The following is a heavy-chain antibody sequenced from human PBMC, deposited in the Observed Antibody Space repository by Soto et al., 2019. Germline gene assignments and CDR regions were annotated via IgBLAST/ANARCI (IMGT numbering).Heavy chain of an antibody. D-gene: IGHD3-22*01. V-gene: IGHV1-2*02. CDR1: GYTFSDYY. Sequence: ASVKVSCKAGGYTFSDYYIQWVRQAPGQGLEYMGWISPKSGGAAYAQKFQGRVTMARDTSITTAYMDLSSLRSDDTAVYYCASWYYDTSGHEAFDIWGQGTMVTVSS. CDR3: ASWYYDTSGHEAFDI. CDR2: ISPKSGGA. J-gene: IGHJ3*02.